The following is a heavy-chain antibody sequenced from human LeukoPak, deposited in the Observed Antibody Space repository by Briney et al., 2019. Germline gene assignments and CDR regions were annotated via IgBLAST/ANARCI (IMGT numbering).Heavy chain of an antibody. Sequence: GGSLRLSCAASGFTFSSYAMSWVRQAPGKGLEWVSAISGSGGSTYYADSVKGRLTISRDSSKSTLSLQMNSLRAEDTAVYYCAKGSGLDWGYFDSWGQGTLVTVSS. J-gene: IGHJ4*02. D-gene: IGHD7-27*01. V-gene: IGHV3-23*01. CDR3: AKGSGLDWGYFDS. CDR1: GFTFSSYA. CDR2: ISGSGGST.